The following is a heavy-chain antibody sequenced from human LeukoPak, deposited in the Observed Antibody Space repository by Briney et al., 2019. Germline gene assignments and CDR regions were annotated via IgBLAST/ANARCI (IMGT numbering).Heavy chain of an antibody. CDR2: ISSGGRP. D-gene: IGHD1-26*01. CDR3: TRGYSGNSVYAFDI. Sequence: PGGSLRLSCAASGFSFSSYAMSWVRQAPGKGLEWVSAISSGGRPYYADSVKGRFTISRDNSKNTLYLQMNSLRTEDTAVYRCTRGYSGNSVYAFDIWGQGTMVTVSS. J-gene: IGHJ3*02. CDR1: GFSFSSYA. V-gene: IGHV3-23*01.